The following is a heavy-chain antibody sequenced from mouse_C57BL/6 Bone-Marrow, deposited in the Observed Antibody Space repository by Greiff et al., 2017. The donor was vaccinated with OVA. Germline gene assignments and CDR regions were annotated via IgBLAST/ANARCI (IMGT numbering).Heavy chain of an antibody. J-gene: IGHJ1*03. CDR2: ISSGSSTI. V-gene: IGHV5-17*01. D-gene: IGHD2-5*01. Sequence: EVKVVESGGGLVKPGGSLKLSCAASGFTFSDYGMHWVRQAPEKGLEWVAYISSGSSTIYYADTVKGRFTISRDNAKNTLFLQMTSLRSEDTAMYYCARDNYYSNYEGYFDVWGTGTTVTVSS. CDR3: ARDNYYSNYEGYFDV. CDR1: GFTFSDYG.